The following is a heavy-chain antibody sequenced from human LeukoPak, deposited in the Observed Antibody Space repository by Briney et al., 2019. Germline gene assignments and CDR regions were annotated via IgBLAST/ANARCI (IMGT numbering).Heavy chain of an antibody. CDR3: ARGGYSYGPVFPTDY. V-gene: IGHV3-7*04. Sequence: GGSLRLACAASGFTFSDYWMSWVRQAPGKGLEWVANIEQDGSEKYYVDSVRGRFTISRDNAKSSLFLQLNSVRAEDTAVYYCARGGYSYGPVFPTDYWGQGTLVTVSS. CDR1: GFTFSDYW. D-gene: IGHD5-18*01. J-gene: IGHJ4*02. CDR2: IEQDGSEK.